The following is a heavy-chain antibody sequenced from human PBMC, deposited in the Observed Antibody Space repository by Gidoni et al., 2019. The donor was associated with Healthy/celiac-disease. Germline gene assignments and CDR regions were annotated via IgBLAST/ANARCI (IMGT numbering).Heavy chain of an antibody. D-gene: IGHD4-4*01. V-gene: IGHV3-23*01. Sequence: EVQLLESGGGLVQPGGSLTRSCAASGSTFSSYAMSRVRQAPGKGLEWVSAISGSGGSTYYADSVKGRFTISRDNSKNTLYLQMNSLRAEDTAVYYCAKDSYSNYEYWGQGTLVTVSS. CDR3: AKDSYSNYEY. CDR2: ISGSGGST. CDR1: GSTFSSYA. J-gene: IGHJ4*02.